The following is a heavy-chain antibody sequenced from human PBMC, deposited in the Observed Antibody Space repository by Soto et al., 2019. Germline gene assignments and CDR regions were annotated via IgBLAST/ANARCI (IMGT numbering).Heavy chain of an antibody. Sequence: GTLTLTCTVSGGSVTNSSYYWGWIRQSPGKGLEWIGSVYYRGRSYSKSSVKSRVTISVDTSKNRFSLSLNSVTASDTAVYFCVSQRTTVPAQAYFDYWGPGALVTVSS. D-gene: IGHD4-17*01. CDR1: GGSVTNSSYY. V-gene: IGHV4-39*01. CDR3: VSQRTTVPAQAYFDY. CDR2: VYYRGRS. J-gene: IGHJ4*02.